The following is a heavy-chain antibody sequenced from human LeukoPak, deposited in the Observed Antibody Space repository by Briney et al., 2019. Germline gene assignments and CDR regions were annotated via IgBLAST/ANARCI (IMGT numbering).Heavy chain of an antibody. V-gene: IGHV1-8*03. J-gene: IGHJ5*02. CDR3: ARGRNYYDSSGYDWFDP. CDR1: GYTFTSYD. D-gene: IGHD3-22*01. Sequence: ASVKVSCKASGYTFTSYDINWVRQATGQGLEWMGWMSPNSGNTGYAQKFQGRVTITRNPSISTAYMELSSLRSEDTAVYYCARGRNYYDSSGYDWFDPWGQGTLVTVSS. CDR2: MSPNSGNT.